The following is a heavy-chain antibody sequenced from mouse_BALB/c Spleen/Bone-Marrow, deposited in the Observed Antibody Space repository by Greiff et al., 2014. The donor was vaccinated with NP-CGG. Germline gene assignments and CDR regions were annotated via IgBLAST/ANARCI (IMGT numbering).Heavy chain of an antibody. Sequence: LQQPGSELVRPGASVKLSCKASGYTFTSYWMHWVKQRHGQGLEWIGNIYPGSGSTNYDEKFKSKGTLTVDTPSSTAYMHLSSLTSEDSAVYYCTRDQVRRGYYYAMDYWGQGTSVTVSS. D-gene: IGHD2-14*01. CDR3: TRDQVRRGYYYAMDY. CDR2: IYPGSGST. J-gene: IGHJ4*01. CDR1: GYTFTSYW. V-gene: IGHV1S22*01.